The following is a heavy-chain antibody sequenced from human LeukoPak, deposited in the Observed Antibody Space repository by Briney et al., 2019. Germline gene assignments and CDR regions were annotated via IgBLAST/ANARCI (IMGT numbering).Heavy chain of an antibody. V-gene: IGHV3-11*01. CDR2: ISSSGSII. Sequence: GGSLRLSCAVSGFTFSDYSMNWIRQAPGKGLEWVSYISSSGSIIYYADSVKGRFTISRDNGKNSLYLQMNSLRVEDTAVYYCAKGTHSSSWHWFDPWGQGTLVTVSS. D-gene: IGHD6-13*01. J-gene: IGHJ5*02. CDR1: GFTFSDYS. CDR3: AKGTHSSSWHWFDP.